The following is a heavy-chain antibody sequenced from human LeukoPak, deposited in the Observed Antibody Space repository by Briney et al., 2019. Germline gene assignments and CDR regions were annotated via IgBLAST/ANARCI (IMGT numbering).Heavy chain of an antibody. D-gene: IGHD4-23*01. CDR2: ISYDGSNK. CDR1: GFTFSSYA. J-gene: IGHJ5*02. CDR3: ARPTRPTVVTGNWFDP. V-gene: IGHV3-30*04. Sequence: PGRSLRLSCAASGFTFSSYAMHWVRQAPGKGLEWVAVISYDGSNKYYADSVKGPFTISRDNSKNTLYLQMNSLRAEDTAVYYCARPTRPTVVTGNWFDPWGQGTLVTVSS.